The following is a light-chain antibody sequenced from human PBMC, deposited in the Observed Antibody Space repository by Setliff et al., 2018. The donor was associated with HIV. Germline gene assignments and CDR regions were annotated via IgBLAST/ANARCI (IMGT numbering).Light chain of an antibody. CDR3: QSSDSNTGI. CDR1: SGSIGSSY. V-gene: IGLV6-57*03. Sequence: NFMLTQPHSVSESPGKTVTISCTRSSGSIGSSYVQWYQLRPGSAPITIIYEDDERPSGVPDRFTGSIDSSSNSASLTISALKTEDEADYFCQSSDSNTGIFCGGTKVTVL. CDR2: EDD. J-gene: IGLJ2*01.